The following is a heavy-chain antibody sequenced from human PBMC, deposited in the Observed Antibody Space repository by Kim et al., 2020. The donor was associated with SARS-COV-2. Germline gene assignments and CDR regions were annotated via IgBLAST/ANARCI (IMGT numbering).Heavy chain of an antibody. CDR2: ISSSGGDT. D-gene: IGHD3-10*01. Sequence: GSLRLSCAATGFTFSRYPMGWVRQAPGQGLEWVASISSSGGDTYYPDSVRGRFTISRDNANNTLHLQVDSLRAEDTALYYCATLDYFGSGRSRVDYWGQ. CDR1: GFTFSRYP. J-gene: IGHJ4*02. CDR3: ATLDYFGSGRSRVDY. V-gene: IGHV3-23*01.